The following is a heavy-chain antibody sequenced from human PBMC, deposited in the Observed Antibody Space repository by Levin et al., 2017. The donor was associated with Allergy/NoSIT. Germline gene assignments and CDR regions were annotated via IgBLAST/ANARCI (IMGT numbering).Heavy chain of an antibody. CDR1: DGSLNTDY. CDR2: IYYSGST. J-gene: IGHJ5*02. D-gene: IGHD1-26*01. Sequence: SETLSLTCTVSDGSLNTDYWSWVRQPPGKGLEWIGYIYYSGSTKYNPSLKSRVTISVDRSKNQFSLKLSSVTAADTAVYYCARGSGRFSSWGQGTLVTVSS. V-gene: IGHV4-59*01. CDR3: ARGSGRFSS.